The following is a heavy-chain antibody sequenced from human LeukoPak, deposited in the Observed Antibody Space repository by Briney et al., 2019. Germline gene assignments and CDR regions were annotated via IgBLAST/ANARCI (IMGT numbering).Heavy chain of an antibody. Sequence: GDSLRISCKGSGYSFTSYWISWVRQRPGKGLEWMGRIDPSDSYTNYSPSFQGHVTISADKSISTAYLQWSSLKASDTAMYYCARSLDILTGYYDAWGQGTLVTVSS. CDR1: GYSFTSYW. V-gene: IGHV5-10-1*01. J-gene: IGHJ5*02. CDR3: ARSLDILTGYYDA. D-gene: IGHD3-9*01. CDR2: IDPSDSYT.